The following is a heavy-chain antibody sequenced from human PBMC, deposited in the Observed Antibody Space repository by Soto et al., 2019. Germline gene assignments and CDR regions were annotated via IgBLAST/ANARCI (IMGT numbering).Heavy chain of an antibody. D-gene: IGHD2-2*01. V-gene: IGHV4-39*01. Sequence: SETLSLTCSVSGGSISSVSYYWGWIRQPLGKGLEWIGSIYYSGSAYYSPSLKSRVTMSVDTSKNQLSLELRSVTAADTAVYYCARLHCNSPNCVPLDPWGQGTLVTVS. CDR2: IYYSGSA. J-gene: IGHJ5*02. CDR3: ARLHCNSPNCVPLDP. CDR1: GGSISSVSYY.